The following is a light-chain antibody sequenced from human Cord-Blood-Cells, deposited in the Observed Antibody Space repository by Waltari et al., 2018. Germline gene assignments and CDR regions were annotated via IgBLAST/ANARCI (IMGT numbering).Light chain of an antibody. V-gene: IGLV2-8*01. CDR1: SSDVGGYNY. CDR2: EVS. Sequence: QSALTQPPSASGSPGQSVTISCTGTSSDVGGYNYVSWYQQHPGKAPKLMIYEVSKRPTGVPDRFSGSNSRNTASLTVSGLQAEEEADYYCSSYAGSWVFGGGTKLTVL. CDR3: SSYAGSWV. J-gene: IGLJ3*02.